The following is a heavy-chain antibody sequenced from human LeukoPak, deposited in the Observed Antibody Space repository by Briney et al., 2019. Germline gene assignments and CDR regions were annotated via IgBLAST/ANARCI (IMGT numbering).Heavy chain of an antibody. CDR1: GGTFSSYA. Sequence: SVKVSCKASGGTFSSYAISCVRQAPGQGLEWMGRIIPIFGIANYAQKFQGRVTITADKSTSTAYMELSSLRSEDTAVYYCARVVYSTGMDVWGQGTTVTVSS. V-gene: IGHV1-69*04. CDR2: IIPIFGIA. D-gene: IGHD6-13*01. J-gene: IGHJ6*02. CDR3: ARVVYSTGMDV.